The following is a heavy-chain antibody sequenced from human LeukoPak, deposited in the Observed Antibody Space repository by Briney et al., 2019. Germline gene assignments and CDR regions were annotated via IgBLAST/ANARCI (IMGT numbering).Heavy chain of an antibody. D-gene: IGHD6-13*01. CDR3: ARDQVSIAGTGIDY. Sequence: GRSLRLSCAASGFTFGDYYMSWIRQAPGKGLEWVSYISSSGNSISYADSVKGRFTISRDNAKNSLFLQMNSLRAEDTAVYYCARDQVSIAGTGIDYWGQGTLVTVSS. V-gene: IGHV3-11*04. CDR2: ISSSGNSI. CDR1: GFTFGDYY. J-gene: IGHJ4*02.